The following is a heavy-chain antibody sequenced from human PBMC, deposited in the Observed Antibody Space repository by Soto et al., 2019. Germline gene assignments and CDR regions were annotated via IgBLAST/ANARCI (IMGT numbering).Heavy chain of an antibody. CDR2: INPNSGGT. V-gene: IGHV1-2*04. CDR1: GYTFTGYY. CDR3: GRSRRDYYGMDV. J-gene: IGHJ6*02. Sequence: ASVKVSCKASGYTFTGYYMHWVRQAPGQGLEWMGWINPNSGGTNYAQKFQGWVTMTRDTSISTAYMELSRLRSDDTAVYYCGRSRRDYYGMDVWGQGTTVTVSS.